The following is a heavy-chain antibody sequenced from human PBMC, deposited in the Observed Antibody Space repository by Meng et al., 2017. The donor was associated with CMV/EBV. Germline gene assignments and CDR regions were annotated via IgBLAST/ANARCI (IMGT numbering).Heavy chain of an antibody. Sequence: ESLKISCAASGFTFSSYWMSWVRQAPGKGLEWIGEINHSGSTNYNPSLKSRVTISVDTSKNQFSLKLSSVTAADTAVYYCARGEAARYYYYYGMDVWGQGTTVTVSS. D-gene: IGHD6-6*01. CDR3: ARGEAARYYYYYGMDV. J-gene: IGHJ6*02. CDR1: GFTFSSYW. V-gene: IGHV4-34*01. CDR2: INHSGST.